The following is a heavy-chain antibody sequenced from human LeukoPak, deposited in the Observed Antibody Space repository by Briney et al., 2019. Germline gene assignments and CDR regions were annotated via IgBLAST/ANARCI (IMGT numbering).Heavy chain of an antibody. Sequence: PGGSLRLSCAISGFSVSNYYMSWVRQAPGKGLEWVSLIRDSGETFYVDSVKGRFTVSRDNSKNTMYLQMSRLRVEDTAVYFCARDRAATQDWVEFDPWGQGTLVTVSS. CDR3: ARDRAATQDWVEFDP. CDR2: IRDSGET. J-gene: IGHJ5*02. D-gene: IGHD2-15*01. CDR1: GFSVSNYY. V-gene: IGHV3-66*03.